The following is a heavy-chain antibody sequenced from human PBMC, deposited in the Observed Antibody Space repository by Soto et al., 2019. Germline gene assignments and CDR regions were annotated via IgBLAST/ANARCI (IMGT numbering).Heavy chain of an antibody. J-gene: IGHJ5*02. D-gene: IGHD1-26*01. CDR3: AREEGGFDP. CDR1: GFTFSSYA. Sequence: QVQLVESGGGVVQPGRSLRLSCAASGFTFSSYAMHWVRQAPGKGLEWVAVISYDGSNKYYADSVKGRFTISRDNSKNTLYLQMNSLRAEDTAVYYCAREEGGFDPWGQGTLVTVSS. V-gene: IGHV3-30-3*01. CDR2: ISYDGSNK.